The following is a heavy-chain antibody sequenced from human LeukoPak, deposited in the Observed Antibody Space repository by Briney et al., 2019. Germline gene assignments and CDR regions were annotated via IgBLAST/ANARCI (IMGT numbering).Heavy chain of an antibody. J-gene: IGHJ5*02. CDR1: GGSISSYY. D-gene: IGHD2-21*02. CDR3: AGDRHIVVVTARRGNWFDP. CDR2: IYTSGST. V-gene: IGHV4-4*07. Sequence: SETLSLTCTVSGGSISSYYWSWIRQPAGKGLEWIGRIYTSGSTNYNPSLKSRVTMSVDTSKNQFSLKLSSVTAADTAVYYCAGDRHIVVVTARRGNWFDPGGQGTLVTVSS.